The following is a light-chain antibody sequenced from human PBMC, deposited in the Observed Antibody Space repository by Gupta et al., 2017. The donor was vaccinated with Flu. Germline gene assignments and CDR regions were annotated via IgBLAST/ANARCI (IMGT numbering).Light chain of an antibody. J-gene: IGKJ3*01. CDR1: QDISHS. CDR3: RQSYDAAGLT. Sequence: NQLTQSPSSLSASVGDRVTIACRASQDISHSLHWYQQRPGKAPKPLIYDASNLQTGVPSRFTSGGAGAEYTPITISLQPEDDATNYCRQSYDAAGLTFGPGTKVEIK. V-gene: IGKV1-39*01. CDR2: DAS.